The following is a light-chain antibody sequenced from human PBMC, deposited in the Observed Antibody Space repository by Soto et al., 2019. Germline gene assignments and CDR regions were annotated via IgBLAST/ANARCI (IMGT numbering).Light chain of an antibody. CDR1: SSNIGALFD. V-gene: IGLV1-40*01. CDR3: QSYDSSLGGSV. J-gene: IGLJ1*01. Sequence: QSALTQPPSVSGAPGQTVTISCTGGSSNIGALFDVHWYQQLPGAAPKLLIYGNINRPSWVPDRFSGSKSGTSASLAITGLRAEDEADYYCQSYDSSLGGSVFGTGTKLTVL. CDR2: GNI.